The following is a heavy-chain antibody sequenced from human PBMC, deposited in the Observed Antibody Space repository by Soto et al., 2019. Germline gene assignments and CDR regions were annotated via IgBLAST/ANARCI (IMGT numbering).Heavy chain of an antibody. CDR3: ARHGSN. CDR1: GVSISNSSYY. Sequence: LSLTCTVSGVSISNSSYYWGWIRRPPGKGLEWIGTIYYSGVTYYNPSLKSRVTISVDTSKNQFSLKLTSVTAADTAVYYCARHGSNWGQGXLVTVYS. J-gene: IGHJ4*02. CDR2: IYYSGVT. V-gene: IGHV4-39*01.